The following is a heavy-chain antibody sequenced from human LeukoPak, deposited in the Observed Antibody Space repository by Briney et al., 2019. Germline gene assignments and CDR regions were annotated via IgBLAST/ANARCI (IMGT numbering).Heavy chain of an antibody. D-gene: IGHD6-25*01. CDR1: GYRFTSYW. J-gene: IGHJ4*02. CDR3: ARSLTAAAGDY. Sequence: KPGESLKISCKGSGYRFTSYWIGWVRQIPGKGLEWMAIIYPADSDIRYSPSFQGQVTISADKSIGTAYLQWSSLKASDTAMYYCARSLTAAAGDYWGQGNLVTVSS. V-gene: IGHV5-51*01. CDR2: IYPADSDI.